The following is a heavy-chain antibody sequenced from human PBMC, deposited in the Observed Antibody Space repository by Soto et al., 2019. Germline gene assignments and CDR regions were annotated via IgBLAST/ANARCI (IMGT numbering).Heavy chain of an antibody. CDR2: ISAFNGDT. CDR3: TREAGWQRMVPYD. J-gene: IGHJ4*02. D-gene: IGHD6-25*01. V-gene: IGHV1-18*04. CDR1: GYTFTSYG. Sequence: QVQLVQSGSEVKKPGASVNVSCKAFGYTFTSYGFSWVRQVPGQGLEWLGWISAFNGDTQYAQTMKGRLTVTTETSTTSVHMELRRLTPADTVVYYCTREAGWQRMVPYDWGQGTLVTVS.